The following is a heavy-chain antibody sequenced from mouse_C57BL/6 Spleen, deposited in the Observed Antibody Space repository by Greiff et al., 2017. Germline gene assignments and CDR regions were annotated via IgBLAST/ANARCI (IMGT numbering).Heavy chain of an antibody. J-gene: IGHJ1*03. CDR1: GYTFTDYY. Sequence: QVQLKESGAELVRPGASVKLSCKASGYTFTDYYINWVKQRPGQGLEWIARIYPGSGNTYYNEKFKGKATLTAEKSSSTAYMQLSSLTSEDSAVYFCARWFHWYFDVWGTGTTVTVSS. CDR3: ARWFHWYFDV. V-gene: IGHV1-76*01. D-gene: IGHD2-2*01. CDR2: IYPGSGNT.